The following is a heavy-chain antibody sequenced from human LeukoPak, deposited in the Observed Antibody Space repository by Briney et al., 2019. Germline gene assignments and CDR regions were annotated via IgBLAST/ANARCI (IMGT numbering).Heavy chain of an antibody. CDR1: GGSFSGYY. CDR2: INHSGST. Sequence: SETLSLTCAVYGGSFSGYYWSWIRQPPGKGLEWIGEINHSGSTNYNPSLKSRVTISVDTSKNQFSLKLTSVTAADTAVYYCAKGGPEASAGLSWFDPWGQGTLVTVSS. J-gene: IGHJ5*02. V-gene: IGHV4-34*01. D-gene: IGHD1-14*01. CDR3: AKGGPEASAGLSWFDP.